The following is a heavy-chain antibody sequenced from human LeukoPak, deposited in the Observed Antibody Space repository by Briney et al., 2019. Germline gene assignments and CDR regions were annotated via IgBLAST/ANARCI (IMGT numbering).Heavy chain of an antibody. CDR1: GYTLTELS. Sequence: ASVKVSCKVSGYTLTELSMHWVRQAPGKGLEWMGGFDPEDGKTIYAQNFQGRVTMTEDTSADTAYMELNSLRYEDTAVYYCAIRYNWNSGRFDYWGQGTLVTVSS. V-gene: IGHV1-24*01. D-gene: IGHD1-7*01. CDR2: FDPEDGKT. J-gene: IGHJ4*02. CDR3: AIRYNWNSGRFDY.